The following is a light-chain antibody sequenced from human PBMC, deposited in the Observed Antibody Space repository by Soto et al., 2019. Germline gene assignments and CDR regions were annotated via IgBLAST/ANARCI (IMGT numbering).Light chain of an antibody. J-gene: IGKJ1*01. CDR1: QSVSSN. V-gene: IGKV3-15*01. CDR3: HQYNNWPT. CDR2: GAS. Sequence: EIVMTQTPATLSVSPGDRATVSCRASQSVSSNLAWYQLRPGQAPRLLIYGASTRATGIPARFSGSGSGTEFTFTISSLQSEDFAIYYCHQYNNWPTFGQGTKVELK.